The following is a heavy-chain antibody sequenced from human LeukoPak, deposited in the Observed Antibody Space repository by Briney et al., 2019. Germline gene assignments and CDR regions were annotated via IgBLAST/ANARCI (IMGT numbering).Heavy chain of an antibody. CDR2: ITSRSDFI. CDR1: GFSFSSSN. CDR3: ATGYCSGGTCFNWFDP. J-gene: IGHJ5*02. D-gene: IGHD2-15*01. V-gene: IGHV3-21*06. Sequence: GGSLRLSCVGSGFSFSSSNMVWVRQSPGKGLEWVSSITSRSDFIYYADSLKGRFIVSRDNAKNSLYLQMSSLTAEDTAVYYCATGYCSGGTCFNWFDPWGQGTLVTVSS.